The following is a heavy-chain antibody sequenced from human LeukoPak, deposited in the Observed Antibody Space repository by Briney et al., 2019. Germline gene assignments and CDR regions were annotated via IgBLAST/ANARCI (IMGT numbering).Heavy chain of an antibody. Sequence: SETLSLTCTVSGDSISNYYWGWIRQPPGKGLEWIGSIYYSGSTYYNPSLKSRVTISVDTSKNQFSLKLSSVTAADTAVYYCARWRNYYDSSGYRLFDSWGQGTLVTVSS. D-gene: IGHD3-22*01. J-gene: IGHJ4*02. CDR1: GDSISNYY. CDR2: IYYSGST. V-gene: IGHV4-39*07. CDR3: ARWRNYYDSSGYRLFDS.